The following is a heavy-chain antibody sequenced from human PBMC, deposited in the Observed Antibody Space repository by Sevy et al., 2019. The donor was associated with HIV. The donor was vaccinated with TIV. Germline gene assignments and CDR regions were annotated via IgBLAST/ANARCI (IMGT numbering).Heavy chain of an antibody. J-gene: IGHJ6*02. CDR1: GFTVSSNY. CDR2: ISSSGSTI. D-gene: IGHD2-8*01. Sequence: GGSLRLSCAVSGFTVSSNYMTWVRQAPGKGLEWVSYISSSGSTIYYADSVKGRFTISRDNAKNSLYLQMNSLRAEDTAVYYCAREVVLMVYTYGMDVWGQGTTVTVSS. CDR3: AREVVLMVYTYGMDV. V-gene: IGHV3-48*03.